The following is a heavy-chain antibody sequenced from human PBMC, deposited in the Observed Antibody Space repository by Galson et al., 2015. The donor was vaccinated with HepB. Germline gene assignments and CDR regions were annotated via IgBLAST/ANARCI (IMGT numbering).Heavy chain of an antibody. CDR2: INAGNGDT. CDR1: GYTFTNYL. D-gene: IGHD6-13*01. V-gene: IGHV1-3*01. CDR3: ARDRSSTPNWFDP. J-gene: IGHJ5*02. Sequence: SVKVSCKASGYTFTNYLMHWVRQAPGQRLEWMGWINAGNGDTKYSQKFQGRVSITRDTSATTAYMELSSLRSEDTAVYYCARDRSSTPNWFDPWGQGTLVTVSS.